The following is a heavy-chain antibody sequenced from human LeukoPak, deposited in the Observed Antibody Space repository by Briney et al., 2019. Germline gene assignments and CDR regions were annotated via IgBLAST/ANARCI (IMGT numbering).Heavy chain of an antibody. J-gene: IGHJ4*02. CDR1: GFTFSDYA. CDR3: AKSRGSGSSMPRGVNFDC. V-gene: IGHV3-23*01. D-gene: IGHD3-10*01. Sequence: GGTLRLSCAASGFTFSDYAMSWVRQAPGKGLEWVSTLSDGGSITYYADSVKGRFTISRDNSKNTLFLQMNSLRAEDTAVYYCAKSRGSGSSMPRGVNFDCWGQGTLVTVSS. CDR2: LSDGGSIT.